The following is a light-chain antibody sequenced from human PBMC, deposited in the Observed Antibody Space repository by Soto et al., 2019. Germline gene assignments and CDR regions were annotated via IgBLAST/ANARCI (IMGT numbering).Light chain of an antibody. J-gene: IGLJ3*02. CDR1: SSDVGGYNY. CDR2: DVS. CDR3: SSYTSSSTRWV. V-gene: IGLV2-14*01. Sequence: QSALTQPASVSGSPGQSITISCTGTSSDVGGYNYVSWYQQHPGKAPKLMIYDVSNRPSGVSNRFSGSKSGNTASLTISGLQAEDEADYYCSSYTSSSTRWVIGGGTQLTVL.